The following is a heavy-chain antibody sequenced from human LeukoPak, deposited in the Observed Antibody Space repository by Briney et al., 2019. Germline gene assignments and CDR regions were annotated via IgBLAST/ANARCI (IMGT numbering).Heavy chain of an antibody. CDR1: GFTFSNNA. CDR3: AKTVWFGQLLDYFDN. CDR2: IVGSGTST. D-gene: IGHD3-10*01. J-gene: IGHJ4*02. Sequence: GGSLRLSCAASGFTFSNNAMSWVRQAPGKGLEWVSAIVGSGTSTFYADSVKGRFTISRDNSKNTLYLQMNSLRAEDTAVYYCAKTVWFGQLLDYFDNWGQGTLVTVSS. V-gene: IGHV3-23*01.